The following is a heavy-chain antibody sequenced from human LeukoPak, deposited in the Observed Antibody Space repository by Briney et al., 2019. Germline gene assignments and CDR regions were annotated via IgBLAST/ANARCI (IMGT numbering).Heavy chain of an antibody. CDR1: GFTFSSYA. CDR2: ISYDGSNK. D-gene: IGHD6-19*01. J-gene: IGHJ4*02. V-gene: IGHV3-30-3*01. Sequence: PGGSLRLSCAASGFTFSSYAMHWVRQAPGKGLEWVAVISYDGSNKYYADSVKGRFTISRDNSKNTLYLQMNSLRAEDTAVYYCARVSVAVAGGDYFDSWGQGTLVTVSS. CDR3: ARVSVAVAGGDYFDS.